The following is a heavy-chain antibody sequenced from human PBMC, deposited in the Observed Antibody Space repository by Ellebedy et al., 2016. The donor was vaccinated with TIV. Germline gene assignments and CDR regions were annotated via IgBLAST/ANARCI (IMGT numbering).Heavy chain of an antibody. CDR3: TTDSMMTTVPAYPVDY. Sequence: GESLKISCAASGFTFSNAWMNWVRQAPGKGLEWVGRIKSKTDGGTTDYAAPVKGRFTVSRDDSKNTLYLQMNSLKIEDTAVYYCTTDSMMTTVPAYPVDYWGQGTLVTVSS. J-gene: IGHJ4*02. V-gene: IGHV3-15*07. CDR2: IKSKTDGGTT. D-gene: IGHD4-17*01. CDR1: GFTFSNAW.